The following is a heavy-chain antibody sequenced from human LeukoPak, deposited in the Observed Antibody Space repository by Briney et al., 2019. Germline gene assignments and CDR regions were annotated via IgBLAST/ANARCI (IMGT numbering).Heavy chain of an antibody. J-gene: IGHJ3*02. CDR1: GFTFSSYA. V-gene: IGHV3-9*01. CDR2: ISWNSGSI. Sequence: GGSLRLSCAASGFTFSSYAMSWVRQAPGKGLEWVSGISWNSGSIGYADSVKGRFTISRDNAKNSLYLQMNSLRAEDTALYYCAKAYYYDSSGYYDPLGSADAFDIWGQGTMVTVSS. CDR3: AKAYYYDSSGYYDPLGSADAFDI. D-gene: IGHD3-22*01.